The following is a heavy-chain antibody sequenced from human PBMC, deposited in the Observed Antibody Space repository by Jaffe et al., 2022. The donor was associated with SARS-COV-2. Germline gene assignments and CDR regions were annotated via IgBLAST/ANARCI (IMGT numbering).Heavy chain of an antibody. V-gene: IGHV3-30*18. CDR2: MSFDGSNK. CDR3: AKDLADERVEEAFDI. Sequence: QVQVVESGGGVVQPGRSVRLSCVASGFTVSRFSVNWVRQAPGKGLEWLAVMSFDGSNKFYADSVKGRLTIYRDNSKNTVYLEIDNLRPEDTGVYFCAKDLADERVEEAFDIWGQGTVVTVAS. J-gene: IGHJ3*02. CDR1: GFTVSRFS. D-gene: IGHD3-16*01.